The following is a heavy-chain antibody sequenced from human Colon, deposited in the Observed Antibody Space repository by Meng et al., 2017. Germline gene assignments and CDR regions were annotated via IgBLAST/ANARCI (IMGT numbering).Heavy chain of an antibody. V-gene: IGHV4-61*02. Sequence: SETLSLTCTVSGGSISSGSYYWSWIRQPAGKGPEWIGRIYTSGSTNYNPSLKSRVTRSVDTSKNQFSLNLSSVTAADTAVYYCARGAAVVLDYWGQGTLVTVSS. CDR2: IYTSGST. CDR3: ARGAAVVLDY. J-gene: IGHJ4*02. D-gene: IGHD4-23*01. CDR1: GGSISSGSYY.